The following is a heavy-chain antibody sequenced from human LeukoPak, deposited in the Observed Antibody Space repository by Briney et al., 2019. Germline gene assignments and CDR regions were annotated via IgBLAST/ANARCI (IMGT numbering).Heavy chain of an antibody. CDR3: ANGQSAGTRVFRWFDP. J-gene: IGHJ5*02. CDR1: GFTFSSYA. Sequence: GGSLRLSCAASGFTFSSYAMSWVRQAPGKGLEWVSAISGSGGSTYYADSVKGRFTISRDNSKNTLYLQMNSLRAEDTAVYYCANGQSAGTRVFRWFDPWGQGTLVTVSS. V-gene: IGHV3-23*01. D-gene: IGHD6-13*01. CDR2: ISGSGGST.